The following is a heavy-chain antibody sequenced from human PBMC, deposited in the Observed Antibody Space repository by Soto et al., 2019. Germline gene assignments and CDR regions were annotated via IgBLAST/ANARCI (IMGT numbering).Heavy chain of an antibody. CDR3: ARFSSSWYYYYGMDV. CDR2: INHSGST. V-gene: IGHV4-34*01. Sequence: KASETLSLTCAVYGGSFSGYYWSWIRQPPGKGLEWIGEINHSGSTNYNPSLKSRVTISVDTSKNQFSLKLSSVTAADTAVYYCARFSSSWYYYYGMDVWGQGTTVTVSS. CDR1: GGSFSGYY. D-gene: IGHD6-13*01. J-gene: IGHJ6*02.